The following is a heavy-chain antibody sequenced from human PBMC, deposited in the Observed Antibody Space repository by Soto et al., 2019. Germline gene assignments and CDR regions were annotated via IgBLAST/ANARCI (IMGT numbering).Heavy chain of an antibody. V-gene: IGHV3-23*01. Sequence: EVQLLESGGGLVQPGGSLRLSCAASGFTFSSYAMSWVRQAPGKGLEWVSAISGSGGSTYYADSVKGRFTISRDNSKNTLYLQMNSLRAEDTAVYYSANHLWFGELSNWGQATLVTVSS. CDR2: ISGSGGST. CDR1: GFTFSSYA. D-gene: IGHD3-10*01. CDR3: ANHLWFGELSN. J-gene: IGHJ4*02.